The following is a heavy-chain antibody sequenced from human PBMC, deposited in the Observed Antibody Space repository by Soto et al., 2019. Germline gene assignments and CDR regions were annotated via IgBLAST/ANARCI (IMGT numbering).Heavy chain of an antibody. CDR3: ARELPQRQGRNMDV. Sequence: LCVTCTCTGSSMTSGYQYLTLIRHRPGEGLEWFGYINHRGSLYYNPSLKSRVSMSVDTSKNQFSLNLSSVTAADTAVYYCARELPQRQGRNMDVWGQGTTVTVSS. V-gene: IGHV4-31*03. CDR1: GSSMTSGYQY. D-gene: IGHD1-1*01. J-gene: IGHJ6*02. CDR2: INHRGSL.